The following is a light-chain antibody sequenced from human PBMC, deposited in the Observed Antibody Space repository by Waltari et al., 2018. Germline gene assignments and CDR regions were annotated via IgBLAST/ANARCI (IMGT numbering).Light chain of an antibody. J-gene: IGLJ2*01. CDR1: SSDVGGYNY. Sequence: QSALTQPASVSGSPGQSITISCTGSSSDVGGYNYVSWYQQHPGKAPKLMIYDVSNRPSCVSNRFSGSKSGNTASLTISGLQAEDEGDYYFSSYTISRTPVVFGGGTKLTVL. V-gene: IGLV2-14*03. CDR2: DVS. CDR3: SSYTISRTPVV.